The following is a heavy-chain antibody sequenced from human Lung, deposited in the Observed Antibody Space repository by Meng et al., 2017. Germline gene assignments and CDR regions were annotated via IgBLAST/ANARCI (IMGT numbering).Heavy chain of an antibody. CDR3: ASLPDTREY. D-gene: IGHD1-14*01. CDR2: IPSSRGYR. CDR1: PFPFTTPP. J-gene: IGHJ4*02. Sequence: VASWLLLVLPACSLPLSFPSSPFPFTTPPLLSLLPAPWTGLELFSFIPSSRGYRHYADSVRGRFTISRDNAKNSLYLQMNSLRVEDTAVYYCASLPDTREYWGQGTLVTVSS. V-gene: IGHV3-21*01.